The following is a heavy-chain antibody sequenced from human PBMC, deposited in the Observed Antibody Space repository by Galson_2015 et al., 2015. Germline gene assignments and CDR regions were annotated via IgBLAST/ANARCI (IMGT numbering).Heavy chain of an antibody. J-gene: IGHJ5*02. CDR1: GFTFSSYA. Sequence: SLRLSCAASGFTFSSYAMSWVRQAPGKGLEWVSAISGSGGSTYYADSVKGRFIISRDNSKNTLYLQMNSLRAEDTAVYYCAKGGLYGDYVDSWFDPWGQGTLVTVSS. D-gene: IGHD4-17*01. CDR3: AKGGLYGDYVDSWFDP. CDR2: ISGSGGST. V-gene: IGHV3-23*01.